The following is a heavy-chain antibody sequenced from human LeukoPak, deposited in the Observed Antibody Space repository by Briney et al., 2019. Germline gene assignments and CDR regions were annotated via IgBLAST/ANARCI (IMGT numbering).Heavy chain of an antibody. CDR1: GFTFSSYW. CDR2: IKQDGSEK. Sequence: GGSLRLSCAASGFTFSSYWMSWVRQAPGKGLEWVANIKQDGSEKYYVDSVKGRFTISRDNAKNSLYLQMNSLRAEDTAVYYCAKGLRYFDWLYDYWGQGTLVTVSS. CDR3: AKGLRYFDWLYDY. D-gene: IGHD3-9*01. V-gene: IGHV3-7*01. J-gene: IGHJ4*02.